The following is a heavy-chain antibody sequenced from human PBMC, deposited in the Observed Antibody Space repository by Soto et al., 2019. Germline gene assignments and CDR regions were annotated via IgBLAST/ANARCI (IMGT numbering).Heavy chain of an antibody. V-gene: IGHV3-30*18. CDR3: AKGSSNQTYFDY. CDR1: GFTFSSYG. CDR2: ISYDGSNK. D-gene: IGHD2-15*01. J-gene: IGHJ4*02. Sequence: QVQLVESGGGVVQPGRSLRLSCAASGFTFSSYGMHWVRQAPGKGLEWVAVISYDGSNKYYADSVKGRFTISRDNSKNTLYLQMNSLRAEDTAVYYCAKGSSNQTYFDYWGQGTLVTVSS.